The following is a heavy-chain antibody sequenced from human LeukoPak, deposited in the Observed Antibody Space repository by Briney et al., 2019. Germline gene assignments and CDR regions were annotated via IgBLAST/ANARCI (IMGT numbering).Heavy chain of an antibody. J-gene: IGHJ5*02. Sequence: PGGSLRLSCAASGFAFSSYWMHWVRQAPGKGLVWVSRINTDGSSTSYADSVKGRFTISRDNAKNTLYLQMNSLRAEDTAVYYCANEYSSSSPWVFRFDPWGQGTLVTVSS. V-gene: IGHV3-74*01. CDR1: GFAFSSYW. CDR2: INTDGSST. D-gene: IGHD6-13*01. CDR3: ANEYSSSSPWVFRFDP.